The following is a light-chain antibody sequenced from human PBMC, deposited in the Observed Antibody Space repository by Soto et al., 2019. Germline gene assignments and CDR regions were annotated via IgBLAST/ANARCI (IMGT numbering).Light chain of an antibody. V-gene: IGKV3-20*01. J-gene: IGKJ5*01. CDR3: QQYGTSPT. Sequence: PGGRATLSCRASQSLTIRYLAWYQQKPGQAPRLLIYGASSWATGIPDRFSGSGSGTDFTLTISRLEPEDFAVYYGQQYGTSPTFGQGTRLEIK. CDR1: QSLTIRY. CDR2: GAS.